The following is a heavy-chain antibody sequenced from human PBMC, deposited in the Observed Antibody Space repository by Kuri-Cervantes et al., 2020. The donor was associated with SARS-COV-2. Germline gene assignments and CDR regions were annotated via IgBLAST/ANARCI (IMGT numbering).Heavy chain of an antibody. CDR2: MNPNSGNT. CDR3: ARGGLIGYYDSSGYSVDY. J-gene: IGHJ4*02. D-gene: IGHD3-22*01. CDR1: GYTFTSYD. V-gene: IGHV1-8*02. Sequence: ASVKVSCKASGYTFTSYDINWVRQATGRGLEWMGWMNPNSGNTGYAQKFQGRVTMTRNTSISTAYMELSSLRSEDAAVYYCARGGLIGYYDSSGYSVDYWGQGTLVTDSS.